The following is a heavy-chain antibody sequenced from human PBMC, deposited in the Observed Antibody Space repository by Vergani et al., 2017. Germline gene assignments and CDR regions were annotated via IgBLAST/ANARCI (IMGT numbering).Heavy chain of an antibody. CDR1: GGSITYGAFY. CDR3: ARQRPGSGWSPGDFDD. V-gene: IGHV4-39*01. CDR2: IYYSENK. J-gene: IGHJ4*02. D-gene: IGHD6-19*01. Sequence: QLQLQESGPGLVKPSETLSLTCTVSGGSITYGAFYWGWIRQSPGKGLEWIGIIYYSENKFYNPSLESRVSLSIDTTKNQFSLKLKSVTAADTAVYFCARQRPGSGWSPGDFDDWGQGILVTVSS.